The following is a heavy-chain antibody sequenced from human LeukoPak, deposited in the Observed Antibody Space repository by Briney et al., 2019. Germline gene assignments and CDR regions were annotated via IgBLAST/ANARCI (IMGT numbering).Heavy chain of an antibody. D-gene: IGHD5-12*01. Sequence: ASVKVSCKASGYTFTSYDINWVRQATGQGLEWMGWMNPNSGNTGYAQKFQGRVTITADESTSTAYMELSSLRSEDTAVYYCAREGDIVATIDWGQGTLVTVSS. J-gene: IGHJ4*02. CDR2: MNPNSGNT. CDR1: GYTFTSYD. CDR3: AREGDIVATID. V-gene: IGHV1-8*01.